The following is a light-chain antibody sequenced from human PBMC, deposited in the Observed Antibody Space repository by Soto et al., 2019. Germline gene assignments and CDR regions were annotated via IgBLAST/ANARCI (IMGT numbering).Light chain of an antibody. V-gene: IGKV3-20*01. CDR2: GAS. J-gene: IGKJ3*01. CDR1: QSVSNSY. CDR3: QQYGSSVFT. Sequence: EIVLTQSPGTLSLSPGERATLSCRASQSVSNSYLAWYQQKPGQAPRLLIYGASTRATGIPDRLSGSGSGTDFTLTISRLEPEDFAVYYCQQYGSSVFTFGPGTKVDIK.